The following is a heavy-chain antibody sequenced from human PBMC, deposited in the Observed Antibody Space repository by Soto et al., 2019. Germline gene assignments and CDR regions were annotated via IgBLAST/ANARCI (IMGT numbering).Heavy chain of an antibody. V-gene: IGHV3-9*01. Sequence: GGSLRLSCAASGFTFDDYAMHWVRQVPGKGLEWASGINWNSGSIGYGDSVKGRFAISRDNAKNSLHLQMNSLSAEDTAFYYCVKDESINWYSGHFRHWGQGTLVTVSS. CDR3: VKDESINWYSGHFRH. J-gene: IGHJ1*01. D-gene: IGHD6-13*01. CDR2: INWNSGSI. CDR1: GFTFDDYA.